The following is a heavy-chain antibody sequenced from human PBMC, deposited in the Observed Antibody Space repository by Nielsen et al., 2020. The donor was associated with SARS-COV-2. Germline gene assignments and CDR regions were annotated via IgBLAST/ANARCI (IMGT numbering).Heavy chain of an antibody. D-gene: IGHD2/OR15-2a*01. CDR2: ISYDGSNK. CDR1: GFTFSSYG. V-gene: IGHV3-30*03. Sequence: GGSLRLSCAASGFTFSSYGMHWVRQAPGKGLEWVAVISYDGSNKYYADSVKGRFTISRDNSKNTLYLQMNSLRAEDTAVYYCARDRILFDPWGQGTLVTVSS. J-gene: IGHJ5*02. CDR3: ARDRILFDP.